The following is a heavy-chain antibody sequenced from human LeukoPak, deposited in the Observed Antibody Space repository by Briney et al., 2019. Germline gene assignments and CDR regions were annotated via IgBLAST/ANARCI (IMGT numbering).Heavy chain of an antibody. CDR3: ARTGGVTGYYFGY. J-gene: IGHJ4*02. CDR2: INHSGST. CDR1: GGSFSGYY. D-gene: IGHD3-9*01. Sequence: SETLSLTCAVYGGSFSGYYWSWIRQPPGKGLEWIGEINHSGSTYYNPSLKSRVTISVDTSKNQFSLKLSSVTAADTAVYYCARTGGVTGYYFGYWGQGTLVTVSS. V-gene: IGHV4-34*01.